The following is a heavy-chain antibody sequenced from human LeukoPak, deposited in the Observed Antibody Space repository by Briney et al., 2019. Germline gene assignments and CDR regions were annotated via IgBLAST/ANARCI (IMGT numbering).Heavy chain of an antibody. CDR3: AAESSLDHYYYGMDV. V-gene: IGHV1-58*01. J-gene: IGHJ6*01. CDR2: IVVGSGNT. Sequence: GTSVKVSCKASGFSFMSSALQWVRQARGQRLEWIGWIVVGSGNTNYAQNLQERVTISRDVSTRTAYMELSSLRSEDTAVYYCAAESSLDHYYYGMDVWGQGTTVTVSS. CDR1: GFSFMSSA.